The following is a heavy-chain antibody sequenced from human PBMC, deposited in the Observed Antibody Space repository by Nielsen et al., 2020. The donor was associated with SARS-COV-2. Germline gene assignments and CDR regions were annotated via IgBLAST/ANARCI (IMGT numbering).Heavy chain of an antibody. D-gene: IGHD6-25*01. J-gene: IGHJ2*01. CDR1: GFSFSTHS. Sequence: GESLKISCAASGFSFSTHSMNWVRQAPGKGLEWVSYINGNSRAIYYANSVKGRFIISRDNSKNSLYLQMNSLRDDDTAVYYCVRDLIKAETIWYFDLWGRGTLVTVSS. CDR3: VRDLIKAETIWYFDL. CDR2: INGNSRAI. V-gene: IGHV3-48*02.